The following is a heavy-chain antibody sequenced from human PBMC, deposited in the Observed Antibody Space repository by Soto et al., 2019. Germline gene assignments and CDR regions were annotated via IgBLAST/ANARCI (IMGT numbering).Heavy chain of an antibody. CDR1: GFTFSSYS. Sequence: KSGGSLRLSCAASGFTFSSYSMNWVRQAPGKGLEWGSSISNSSSYIYYAASVKGRFTMSRDNAKNSLYLQINSLRAENTAVYYCSSTESIPTFGVLNHFDCWGQGTLVTVTS. D-gene: IGHD3-3*01. CDR2: ISNSSSYI. V-gene: IGHV3-21*01. J-gene: IGHJ4*01. CDR3: SSTESIPTFGVLNHFDC.